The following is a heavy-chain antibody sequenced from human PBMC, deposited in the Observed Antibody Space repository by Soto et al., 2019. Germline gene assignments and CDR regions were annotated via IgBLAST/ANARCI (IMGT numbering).Heavy chain of an antibody. CDR2: IIPVFGNT. Sequence: QLPLEQSGPEVKKPGSSVKVSCKASGRSFSSDGVSWVRQAPGQGLEWMGWIIPVFGNTKYVQRFQGRLTITADKSTSTVYMEMSSLSAEDTAVYFCARGQYYSSGSAATSYFYFGIDVWGQGTTVIVSS. CDR3: ARGQYYSSGSAATSYFYFGIDV. D-gene: IGHD3-10*01. J-gene: IGHJ6*02. V-gene: IGHV1-69*06. CDR1: GRSFSSDG.